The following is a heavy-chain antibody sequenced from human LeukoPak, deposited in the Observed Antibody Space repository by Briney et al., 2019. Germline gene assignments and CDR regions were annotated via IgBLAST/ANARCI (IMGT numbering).Heavy chain of an antibody. J-gene: IGHJ3*02. Sequence: GGSLRLSRAASGFSLSGYWMTWVRQAPGKGLEWVANIDRDGNKRNHVDSVKGRFSISRDNDKNLLHLQMNSLRAEDTALYYCARDRTSCSDNICYDAFDIWGQGTMVIVSS. V-gene: IGHV3-7*01. D-gene: IGHD2-2*01. CDR1: GFSLSGYW. CDR3: ARDRTSCSDNICYDAFDI. CDR2: IDRDGNKR.